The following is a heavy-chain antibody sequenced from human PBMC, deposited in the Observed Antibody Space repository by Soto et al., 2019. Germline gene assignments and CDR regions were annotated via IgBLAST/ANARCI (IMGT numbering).Heavy chain of an antibody. CDR3: AREALHYYNGMDV. CDR2: INPTTNRA. CDR1: GYTFTSFH. V-gene: IGHV1-46*01. Sequence: ASVKVSCKTSGYTFTSFHMHWVRQAPGQGLEWLGVINPTTNRATYSRNFQGGVTMTRDTFTSTVYMELNSLRSEDTAVYYCAREALHYYNGMDVWGQGTPVTVSS. J-gene: IGHJ6*02.